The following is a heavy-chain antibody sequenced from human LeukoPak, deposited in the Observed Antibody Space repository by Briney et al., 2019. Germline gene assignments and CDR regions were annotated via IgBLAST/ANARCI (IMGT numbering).Heavy chain of an antibody. V-gene: IGHV1-69*08. CDR3: ARGGQGPTGAYFDY. J-gene: IGHJ4*02. CDR1: GGAFSTHT. D-gene: IGHD3-10*01. CDR2: IIPVFDKT. Sequence: SVKVSCKTSGGAFSTHTINWVRQAPGQGLEWMGRIIPVFDKTNYAQKFQGRVTITADKSTSTAYMDLSSLKSEDTATYYYARGGQGPTGAYFDYWGQGTLVTVSS.